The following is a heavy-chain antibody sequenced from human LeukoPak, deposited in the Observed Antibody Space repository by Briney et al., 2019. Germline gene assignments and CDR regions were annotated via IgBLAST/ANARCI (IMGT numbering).Heavy chain of an antibody. CDR2: IYTSGST. D-gene: IGHD3-16*01. CDR3: ASYDYVWGSPFDY. V-gene: IGHV4-61*02. J-gene: IGHJ4*02. Sequence: LSLTCTVSGYSTSSGYYWGWIRPPAGKGLEWIGRIYTSGSTNYNPSLKSRVTISVDTSKNQFSLKLSSVTAADTAVYYCASYDYVWGSPFDYWGQGTLVTVSS. CDR1: GYSTSSGYY.